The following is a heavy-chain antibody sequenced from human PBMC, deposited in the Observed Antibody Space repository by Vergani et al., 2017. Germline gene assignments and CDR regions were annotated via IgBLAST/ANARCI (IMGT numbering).Heavy chain of an antibody. CDR1: GGSISSSSYY. CDR2: IYYSGST. J-gene: IGHJ5*02. D-gene: IGHD6-13*01. CDR3: ARTYSSSWYGNWFDP. V-gene: IGHV4-39*01. Sequence: QLQLQESGPGLVKPSQTLSLTCTVSGGSISSSSYYWGWIRQPPGKGLEWIGSIYYSGSTYYNPSLKSRVTISVDTSKNQFSLKLSSVTAADTAVYYCARTYSSSWYGNWFDPWGQGTLVTVSS.